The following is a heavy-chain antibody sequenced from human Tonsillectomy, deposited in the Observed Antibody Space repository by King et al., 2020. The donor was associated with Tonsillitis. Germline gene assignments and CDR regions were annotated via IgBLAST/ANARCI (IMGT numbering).Heavy chain of an antibody. CDR1: GGSISSGSYY. CDR3: ARDQSIFGVANTLFDY. J-gene: IGHJ4*02. Sequence: VQLQESGPGLVKPSQTLSLTCTVSGGSISSGSYYWSWIRQPAGKGLGWIWRIYTSGSTHYNPSLKSRVPMSVDTSKKQFSLKLSSVTAADTAVYYCARDQSIFGVANTLFDYWGQGTLVTVSS. CDR2: IYTSGST. V-gene: IGHV4-61*02. D-gene: IGHD3-3*01.